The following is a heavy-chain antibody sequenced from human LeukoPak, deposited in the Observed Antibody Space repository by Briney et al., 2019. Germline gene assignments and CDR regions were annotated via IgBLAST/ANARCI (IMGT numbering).Heavy chain of an antibody. CDR3: ARRRRSMVRGAKGAFDP. CDR2: MNPNSGNT. CDR1: GYTFTSYD. D-gene: IGHD3-10*01. J-gene: IGHJ5*02. V-gene: IGHV1-8*02. Sequence: ASVKVSCKASGYTFTSYDINWVRQATGQGLEWMGWMNPNSGNTGYAQKFQGRVTMTRNTSISTAYMELSSLRSEDTAVYYCARRRRSMVRGAKGAFDPWGQGTLVTVSS.